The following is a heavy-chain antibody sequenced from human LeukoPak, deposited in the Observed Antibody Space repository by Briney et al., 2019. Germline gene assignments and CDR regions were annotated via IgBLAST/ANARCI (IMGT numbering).Heavy chain of an antibody. V-gene: IGHV3-23*01. J-gene: IGHJ4*02. CDR2: ISGSGGST. Sequence: GGSLRLSCAASGFTFSSYAMSWVRQAPGKGLEWVSAISGSGGSTYYADSVKGRFTISRDNSKNTLYLQMNSLRAEDTAVYYCAKDWEYYDILTGYYPAGRFDYWGQGTLVTVSS. D-gene: IGHD3-9*01. CDR1: GFTFSSYA. CDR3: AKDWEYYDILTGYYPAGRFDY.